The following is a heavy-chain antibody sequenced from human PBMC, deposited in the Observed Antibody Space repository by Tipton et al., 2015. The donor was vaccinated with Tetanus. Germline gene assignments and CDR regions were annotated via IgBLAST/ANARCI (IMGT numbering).Heavy chain of an antibody. CDR3: ARDGPGYSFQPSYFDY. D-gene: IGHD5-18*01. J-gene: IGHJ4*02. Sequence: SLRLSCAASGFTFSSYGMHWVRQAPGKGLEWVAVIWYDGSNKYYAGSVKGRFTISRDNSKNTLYLQMNSLRAEDTAVYYCARDGPGYSFQPSYFDYWGQGTLVTVSS. CDR2: IWYDGSNK. V-gene: IGHV3-33*01. CDR1: GFTFSSYG.